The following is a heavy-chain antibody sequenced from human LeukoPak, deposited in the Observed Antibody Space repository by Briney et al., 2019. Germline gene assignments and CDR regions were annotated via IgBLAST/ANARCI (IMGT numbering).Heavy chain of an antibody. CDR2: INHSGST. D-gene: IGHD3-22*01. V-gene: IGHV4-34*01. CDR3: ARGIDYYDSSGYYLV. J-gene: IGHJ4*02. CDR1: GGSFSGYY. Sequence: SETLSLTCAVYGGSFSGYYWRWIRQPPGKGLEWIGEINHSGSTNYNPSLKSRVTISVDTSKNQFSLKLSSVTAADTAVYYCARGIDYYDSSGYYLVWGQGTLVTVSS.